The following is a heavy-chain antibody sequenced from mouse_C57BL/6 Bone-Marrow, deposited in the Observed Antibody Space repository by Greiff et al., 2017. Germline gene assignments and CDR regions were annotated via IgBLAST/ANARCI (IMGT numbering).Heavy chain of an antibody. CDR1: GYTFTSYW. Sequence: QVQLQQPGAELVRPGSSVKLSCKASGYTFTSYWMHWVKQRPIQGLEWIGNIDPSDSETHYNQKFKDKATLTVDKSSSTAYMQLSSLTSEDSAVYYCARERIYYDAWFAYWGQGTLVTVSA. CDR3: ARERIYYDAWFAY. J-gene: IGHJ3*01. CDR2: IDPSDSET. D-gene: IGHD2-4*01. V-gene: IGHV1-52*01.